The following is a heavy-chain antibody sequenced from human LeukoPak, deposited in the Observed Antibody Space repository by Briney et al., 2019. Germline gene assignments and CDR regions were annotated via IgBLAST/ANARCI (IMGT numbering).Heavy chain of an antibody. CDR3: AKGADYYGSGSYFAY. Sequence: GGSLRLSCAASGFTFSSYSMNWVRQAPGKGLEWVSYINSRSSSIDYTDSVKGRFTISRENAKSSLYLQMNSLRAEDTAVYYCAKGADYYGSGSYFAYWGQGTLVTVSS. D-gene: IGHD3-10*01. CDR1: GFTFSSYS. V-gene: IGHV3-48*04. J-gene: IGHJ4*02. CDR2: INSRSSSI.